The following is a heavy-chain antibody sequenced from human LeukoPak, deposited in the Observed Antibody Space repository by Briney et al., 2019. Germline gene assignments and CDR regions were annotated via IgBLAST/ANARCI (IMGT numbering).Heavy chain of an antibody. J-gene: IGHJ3*02. Sequence: KTSETLSLTCTVSGGSIRNSSYYWGWIRQPPGKGLEWIGSIYYSGSTYYNPSLKSRVTISVDTSKNQFSLKLTSVTAADTSVYYCAVFSGYQLLPFAFDIWGQGTMVTVSS. CDR3: AVFSGYQLLPFAFDI. V-gene: IGHV4-39*01. CDR2: IYYSGST. CDR1: GGSIRNSSYY. D-gene: IGHD2-2*01.